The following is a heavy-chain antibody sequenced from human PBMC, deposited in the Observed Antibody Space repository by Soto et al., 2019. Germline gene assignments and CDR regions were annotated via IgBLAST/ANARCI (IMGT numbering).Heavy chain of an antibody. D-gene: IGHD5-12*01. CDR1: GFTFSSYG. V-gene: IGHV3-30*18. Sequence: ESGGGVVQPGRSLRLSCAASGFTFSSYGMHWVRQAPGKGLEWVAVISYDGSNKYYADSVKGRFTISRDNSKNTLYLQMNSLRAEDTAVYYCAKGGSAYSFDYWGQGTLVTVSS. CDR3: AKGGSAYSFDY. CDR2: ISYDGSNK. J-gene: IGHJ4*02.